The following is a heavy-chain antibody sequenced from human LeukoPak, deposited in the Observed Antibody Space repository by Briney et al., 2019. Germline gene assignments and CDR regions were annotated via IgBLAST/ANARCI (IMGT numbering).Heavy chain of an antibody. CDR2: INPNSGGT. J-gene: IGHJ4*02. V-gene: IGHV1-2*02. CDR3: ARIVLHDSSGFDY. Sequence: ASVKVSCKASGYTFTGYYMHWVRQAPGQGLEWMGWINPNSGGTNYAQKFQGRVTMTRGTSISTAYMELSRLRSDDTAVYYCARIVLHDSSGFDYWGQGTLVTVSS. D-gene: IGHD3-22*01. CDR1: GYTFTGYY.